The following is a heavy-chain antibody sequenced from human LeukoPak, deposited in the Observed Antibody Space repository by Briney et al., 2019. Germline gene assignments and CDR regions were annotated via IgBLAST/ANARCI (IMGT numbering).Heavy chain of an antibody. Sequence: GGSLRLSCAASGFTFSSYGMHWVRQAPGKGLEWVAFIRYDGSNKYYADSVKGRFTISRDNSKNTLYLQMNSLRAEDTAVYYCATRIAARNYFDYWGQGTLVTVSS. CDR3: ATRIAARNYFDY. J-gene: IGHJ4*02. CDR2: IRYDGSNK. CDR1: GFTFSSYG. D-gene: IGHD6-6*01. V-gene: IGHV3-30*02.